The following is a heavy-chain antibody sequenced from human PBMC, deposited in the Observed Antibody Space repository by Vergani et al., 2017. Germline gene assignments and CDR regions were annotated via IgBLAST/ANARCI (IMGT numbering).Heavy chain of an antibody. D-gene: IGHD2-15*01. CDR3: ARISGGSAPYLHY. V-gene: IGHV3-7*01. Sequence: EVHLEESGGGLVQPGGSLRLSCEASRFTFGDYYMAWIRLAPGKGLDWVASIKRDGTETFYVDSVKGRFTISRDNAKTTLYLQMNSLRDEDRGVYYCARISGGSAPYLHYWGQGTLVTVAS. CDR1: RFTFGDYY. J-gene: IGHJ1*01. CDR2: IKRDGTET.